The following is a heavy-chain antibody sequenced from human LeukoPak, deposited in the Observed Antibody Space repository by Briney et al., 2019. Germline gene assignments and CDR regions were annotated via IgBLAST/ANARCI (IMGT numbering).Heavy chain of an antibody. CDR2: IVVGSGNT. J-gene: IGHJ4*02. Sequence: ASVKVSCKASGFTFTSSAMQWVRQARGQRLEWIGWIVVGSGNTNYAQKFQERVTITRDMSTSTAYMELSSLRSEDTAVYYCARGSDYGDYKLDYWGQGTLVTVSS. D-gene: IGHD4-17*01. CDR1: GFTFTSSA. V-gene: IGHV1-58*02. CDR3: ARGSDYGDYKLDY.